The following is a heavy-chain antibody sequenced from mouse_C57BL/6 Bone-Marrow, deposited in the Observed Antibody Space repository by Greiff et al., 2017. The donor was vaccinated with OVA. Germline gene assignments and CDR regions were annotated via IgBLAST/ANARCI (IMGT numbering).Heavy chain of an antibody. CDR3: ARHSPYYYAMDD. CDR1: EYAFPSHD. V-gene: IGHV5-2*03. J-gene: IGHJ4*01. D-gene: IGHD2-12*01. Sequence: EVMLVESGGGLVQPGESLKLSCESNEYAFPSHDMSWVRKTPEKRLELVAAINSDGGSTYYPDTMERRFIISRDTTKKTLYLQMSSLRSEDTALYYCARHSPYYYAMDDWGQGTSVTVSS. CDR2: INSDGGST.